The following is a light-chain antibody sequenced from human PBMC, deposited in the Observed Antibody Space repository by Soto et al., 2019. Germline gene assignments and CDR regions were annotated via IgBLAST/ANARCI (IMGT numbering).Light chain of an antibody. Sequence: QSVLTQSPSVSGAPGQSVTISCTGSSSNIGAGYDVHWYQQLPGTAPKLLIYGNSNRPSGVPDRFSGSKSGTSASLAITGLQAEDEADYYCQSYNSSLSVVFGGGTQLTVL. CDR2: GNS. J-gene: IGLJ2*01. V-gene: IGLV1-40*01. CDR1: SSNIGAGYD. CDR3: QSYNSSLSVV.